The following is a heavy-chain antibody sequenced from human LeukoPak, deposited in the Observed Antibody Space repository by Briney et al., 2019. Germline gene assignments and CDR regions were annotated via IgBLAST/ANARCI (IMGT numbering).Heavy chain of an antibody. V-gene: IGHV3-30*04. Sequence: PGGSLRLSCAASGFTFSSYAMHWVRQAPGKGLEWVAVISYDGSNKYYADSAKGRFTISRDNSKNTLYLQMNSLRAEDTAVYYCARERAGATELDYWGQGTLVTVSS. J-gene: IGHJ4*02. D-gene: IGHD1-26*01. CDR2: ISYDGSNK. CDR3: ARERAGATELDY. CDR1: GFTFSSYA.